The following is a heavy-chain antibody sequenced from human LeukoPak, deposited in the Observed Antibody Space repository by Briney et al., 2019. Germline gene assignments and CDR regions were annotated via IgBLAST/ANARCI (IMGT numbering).Heavy chain of an antibody. CDR1: GFTFSSYA. J-gene: IGHJ4*02. CDR3: ARAFLLWFGELYYFDY. V-gene: IGHV3-30*04. Sequence: GRSLRLSCAASGFTFSSYAMHWVRQAPGKGLEWMAVISYDGSNKYYAGSVKGRFTISRDNSKNTLYLQMNSLRAEDTAVYYCARAFLLWFGELYYFDYWGQGTLVTVSS. CDR2: ISYDGSNK. D-gene: IGHD3-10*01.